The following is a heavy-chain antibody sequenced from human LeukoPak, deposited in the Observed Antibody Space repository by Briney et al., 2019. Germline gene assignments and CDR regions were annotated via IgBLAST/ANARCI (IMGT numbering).Heavy chain of an antibody. CDR2: INHSGST. D-gene: IGHD3-22*01. Sequence: PSETLSLTCAVYGGSFSGYYWSWIRQPPGKGLEWIGEINHSGSTNYNPSLKSRVTISVDTSKNQFSLKLSSVTAADTAVYYCARHYYYDSSGYYYRSIFDYWGQGTLVTVSS. CDR3: ARHYYYDSSGYYYRSIFDY. J-gene: IGHJ4*02. V-gene: IGHV4-34*01. CDR1: GGSFSGYY.